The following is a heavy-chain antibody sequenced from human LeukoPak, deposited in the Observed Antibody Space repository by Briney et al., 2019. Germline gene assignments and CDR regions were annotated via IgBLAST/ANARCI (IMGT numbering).Heavy chain of an antibody. J-gene: IGHJ4*02. CDR3: ARDRYYYDSSGYYDY. V-gene: IGHV1-3*01. Sequence: ASVKVSCKASGYTFTSYAMHWVRQAPGQRLEWMGWINAGNGNTKYSQKFQGRVTITRDTSASTAYMELSSLRSEDTAVYYCARDRYYYDSSGYYDYWGQGTLVTVSS. D-gene: IGHD3-22*01. CDR2: INAGNGNT. CDR1: GYTFTSYA.